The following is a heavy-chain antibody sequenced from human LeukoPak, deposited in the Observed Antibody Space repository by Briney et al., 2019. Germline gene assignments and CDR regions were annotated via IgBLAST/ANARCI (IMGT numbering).Heavy chain of an antibody. CDR3: ASTYYDSSGSFDY. CDR2: IYYSGST. D-gene: IGHD3-22*01. Sequence: SETLSLTCTVSGGSISRYYWSWIRQPPGKGLEWIGYIYYSGSTNYNPSLKSRVTTSVDTSKNQLPLKLSSVTAADTAVYYCASTYYDSSGSFDYWGQGTLVTVSS. CDR1: GGSISRYY. J-gene: IGHJ4*02. V-gene: IGHV4-59*08.